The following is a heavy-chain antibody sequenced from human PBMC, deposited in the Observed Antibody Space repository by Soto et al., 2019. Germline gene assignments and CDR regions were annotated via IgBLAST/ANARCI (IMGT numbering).Heavy chain of an antibody. CDR2: IYYSGST. Sequence: SDTLSITCTVSGGSISSYYWSWIRQPPGKGLEWIGYIYYSGSTNYNPSLKSRVTISVDTSKNQFSLQLISVTAADTAVYYCARLKAAAGTRFDPWGQGTLVTVSS. D-gene: IGHD6-13*01. CDR3: ARLKAAAGTRFDP. CDR1: GGSISSYY. J-gene: IGHJ5*02. V-gene: IGHV4-59*07.